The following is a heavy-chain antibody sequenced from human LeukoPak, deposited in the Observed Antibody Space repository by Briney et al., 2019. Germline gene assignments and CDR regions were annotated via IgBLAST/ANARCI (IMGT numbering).Heavy chain of an antibody. V-gene: IGHV2-5*01. Sequence: SGPTLVKPTQTLTLTCTFSGFSLSTSGVGVGWIRQPPGKALEWLALIYWNDDKRYSPSLKSRLTITKDTSENQVVLTMTNMDPVDTATYYCAHRGSGSYAFDYWGQGTLVTVSS. J-gene: IGHJ4*02. CDR2: IYWNDDK. CDR3: AHRGSGSYAFDY. CDR1: GFSLSTSGVG. D-gene: IGHD1-26*01.